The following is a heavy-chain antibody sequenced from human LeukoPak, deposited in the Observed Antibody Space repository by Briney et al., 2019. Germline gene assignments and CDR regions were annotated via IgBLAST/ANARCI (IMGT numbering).Heavy chain of an antibody. D-gene: IGHD2-15*01. CDR3: ARESGGSYHY. CDR1: GFTFGSYW. V-gene: IGHV3-7*01. Sequence: PGGSLRLSCAASGFTFGSYWMSWVRQAPGKRLEWVATIKEDGSDKYYVDSVKGRFTISRDNAKNSLSLQMNSLRAEDTAVYYCARESGGSYHYWGQGTLVTVSS. J-gene: IGHJ4*02. CDR2: IKEDGSDK.